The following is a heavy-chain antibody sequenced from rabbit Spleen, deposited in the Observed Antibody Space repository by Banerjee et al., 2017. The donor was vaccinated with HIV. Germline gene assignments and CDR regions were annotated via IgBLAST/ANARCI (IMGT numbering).Heavy chain of an antibody. D-gene: IGHD2-1*01. Sequence: QEQLVESGGGLVQPGGSLKLSCKASGFSFSDRDVMCWVRQAPGKGLEWIACINAATAKPVYATWAKGRFTISRTSSTTVTLQMTSLTAADTATYFCARGVYDDYDTYYFDLWGPGTLVTVS. CDR3: ARGVYDDYDTYYFDL. CDR2: INAATAKP. J-gene: IGHJ4*01. V-gene: IGHV1S45*01. CDR1: GFSFSDRDV.